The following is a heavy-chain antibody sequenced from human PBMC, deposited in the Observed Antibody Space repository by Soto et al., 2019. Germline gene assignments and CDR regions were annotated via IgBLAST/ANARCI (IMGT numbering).Heavy chain of an antibody. Sequence: QVQLVESGGGVVQPGRSLRLSCAASGFTFSSYAMHWVRQAPGKGLEWVAVISYDGSNKHYADSVKGRFTISRDNSKNTLYLQMNSLRAEDTAVYYCARDTSLAAAGTDGTFDYWGQGTLVTVSS. CDR3: ARDTSLAAAGTDGTFDY. J-gene: IGHJ4*02. V-gene: IGHV3-30-3*01. CDR2: ISYDGSNK. CDR1: GFTFSSYA. D-gene: IGHD6-13*01.